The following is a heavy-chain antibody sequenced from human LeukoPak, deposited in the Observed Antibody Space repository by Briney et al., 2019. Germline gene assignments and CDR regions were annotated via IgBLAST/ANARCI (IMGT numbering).Heavy chain of an antibody. CDR3: AREAYDSSR. CDR1: GGSFSGYY. Sequence: ETLSLTCAVYGGSFSGYYLSWIRQPPGKGLEWIGEIHHSGSTNYNPSLKSRVTISVDTSKNQSSLKLSSGTAADTAVYYCAREAYDSSRWGQGTLVTVSS. J-gene: IGHJ4*02. V-gene: IGHV4-34*01. CDR2: IHHSGST. D-gene: IGHD3-22*01.